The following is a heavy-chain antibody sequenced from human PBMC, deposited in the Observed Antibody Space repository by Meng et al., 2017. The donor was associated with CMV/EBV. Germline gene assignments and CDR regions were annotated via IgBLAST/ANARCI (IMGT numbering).Heavy chain of an antibody. J-gene: IGHJ4*02. D-gene: IGHD3-3*01. CDR2: IYYSGST. CDR1: GGSISSSSYY. Sequence: SETLSLTCTVSGGSISSSSYYWGWIRQPPGKGLEWIGSIYYSGSTYYNPSLKSRVTISVDTSKNQFSLKLSSVTAADTAVYYCARGSRFLEWLLLGYFAYWGQGTLVTVSS. CDR3: ARGSRFLEWLLLGYFAY. V-gene: IGHV4-39*07.